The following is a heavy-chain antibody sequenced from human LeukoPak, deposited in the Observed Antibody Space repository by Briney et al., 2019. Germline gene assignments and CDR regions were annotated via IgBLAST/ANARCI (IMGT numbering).Heavy chain of an antibody. CDR2: INHSGNT. Sequence: SETLSLTCAVYGGSFSGYYWSWIRQPPGKGLEWIGEINHSGNTNHNPSLKSRVTISVVTSKNQFSLKLSSVTAADTAVYYCARGFLYGGNSGVDYWGQGTLVTVSS. CDR1: GGSFSGYY. V-gene: IGHV4-34*01. D-gene: IGHD4-23*01. J-gene: IGHJ4*02. CDR3: ARGFLYGGNSGVDY.